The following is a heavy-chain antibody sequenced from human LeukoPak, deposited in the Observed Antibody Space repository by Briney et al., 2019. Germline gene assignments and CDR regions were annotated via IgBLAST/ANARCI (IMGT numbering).Heavy chain of an antibody. CDR3: ARGDIRL. J-gene: IGHJ4*02. CDR1: GFTFNNYA. V-gene: IGHV3-23*01. D-gene: IGHD3-9*01. Sequence: PGGSLRLSCAASGFTFNNYAMTWVRQAPGKGLEWVSSISASGAMTYYADSVKGRFTISRDNSKNTLYLQMNSLRAEDTAVYYCARGDIRLWGQGTLVTVSS. CDR2: ISASGAMT.